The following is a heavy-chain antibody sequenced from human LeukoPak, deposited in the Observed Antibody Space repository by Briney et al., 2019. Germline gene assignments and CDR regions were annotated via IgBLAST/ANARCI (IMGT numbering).Heavy chain of an antibody. V-gene: IGHV3-30*18. D-gene: IGHD4-17*01. J-gene: IGHJ3*02. CDR1: GFTFSSYG. CDR3: AKLGGDYVVAFDI. Sequence: PGGSLRLSCAASGFTFSSYGMHWVRQAPGKGLEWVAVISYDGSNKYYADSVKGRFTISRDNSKNTLYLQMNSLRAEDTAVYYCAKLGGDYVVAFDIWGQGTMVTVSS. CDR2: ISYDGSNK.